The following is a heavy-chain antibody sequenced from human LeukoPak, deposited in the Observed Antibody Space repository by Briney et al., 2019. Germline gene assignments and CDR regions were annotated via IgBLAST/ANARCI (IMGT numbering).Heavy chain of an antibody. CDR1: GYSFTSYW. Sequence: GESLKISCKGSGYSFTSYWIGWVRQMPGKGLEWMGIIYPGDSDTRYSPSFQGQVTISADKSISTAYLQWSSLKASDTAMYYCARLPDNGDYVASAGAFDIWGQGTMVTVSS. CDR3: ARLPDNGDYVASAGAFDI. D-gene: IGHD4-17*01. J-gene: IGHJ3*02. V-gene: IGHV5-51*01. CDR2: IYPGDSDT.